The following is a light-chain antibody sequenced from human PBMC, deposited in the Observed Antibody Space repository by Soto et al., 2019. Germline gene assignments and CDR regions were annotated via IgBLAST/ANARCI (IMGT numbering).Light chain of an antibody. Sequence: EIVLTQSPSTLSFSPWERAALSFVASQSVSSYLAWYQQKPGQAPRLLIYDASNRATGIPARFSGSGSGTDFTLTISSLEPEDFAVYYCQQRSNWLTWTFGQGTKVDIK. J-gene: IGKJ1*01. V-gene: IGKV3-11*01. CDR1: QSVSSY. CDR2: DAS. CDR3: QQRSNWLTWT.